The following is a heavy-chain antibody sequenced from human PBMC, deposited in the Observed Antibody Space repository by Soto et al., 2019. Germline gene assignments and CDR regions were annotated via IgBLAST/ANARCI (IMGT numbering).Heavy chain of an antibody. V-gene: IGHV3-9*01. CDR3: AKDRYSSSAYYYYGMDG. J-gene: IGHJ6*02. D-gene: IGHD5-18*01. CDR1: GFIFDDYA. CDR2: ISGNSGSL. Sequence: EVQLVESGGGLVQPGRSLRLSCAASGFIFDDYAMHWVGQAPGKGLEWVSVISGNSGSLGYADSVKGRFTISRDTAKNSLYLQMNSLRAEDTALYYCAKDRYSSSAYYYYGMDGWGQGTTVTVSS.